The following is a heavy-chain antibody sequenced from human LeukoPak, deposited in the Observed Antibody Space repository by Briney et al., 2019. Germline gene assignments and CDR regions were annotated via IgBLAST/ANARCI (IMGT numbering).Heavy chain of an antibody. CDR1: GYTFTSYG. CDR3: ARARCSSTSCPQVDY. CDR2: ISAYNGNT. V-gene: IGHV1-18*01. D-gene: IGHD2-2*01. Sequence: ASVKVSCKASGYTFTSYGISWVRQAPGQGLEWMGWISAYNGNTNYAQKLQGRVTMTTDTSTSTAYMELGSLRSDDTAVYYCARARCSSTSCPQVDYWGQGTLVTVSS. J-gene: IGHJ4*02.